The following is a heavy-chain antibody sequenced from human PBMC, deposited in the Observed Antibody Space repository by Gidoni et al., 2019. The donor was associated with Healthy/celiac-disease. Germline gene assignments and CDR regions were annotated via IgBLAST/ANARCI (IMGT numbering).Heavy chain of an antibody. CDR2: ISSSGSTI. Sequence: QVQLVESGGSLGKAGGCMRLSRAASVFTFSAYYMSWFRQAPGKGLGWVSYISSSGSTIYYADSVKGRFTISRDNAKNSLYLQMNSLRAEDTAVYYCARDFRGETWELLNDYWGQGTLVTVSS. CDR1: VFTFSAYY. CDR3: ARDFRGETWELLNDY. V-gene: IGHV3-11*01. D-gene: IGHD1-26*01. J-gene: IGHJ4*02.